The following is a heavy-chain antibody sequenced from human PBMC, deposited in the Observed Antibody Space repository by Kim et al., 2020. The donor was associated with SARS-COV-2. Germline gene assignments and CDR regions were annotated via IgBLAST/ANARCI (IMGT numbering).Heavy chain of an antibody. CDR3: ASRKDVDQWVAF. D-gene: IGHD6-19*01. V-gene: IGHV4-61*01. CDR1: GESVSSGNHF. CDR2: IYYNDNT. Sequence: SETLSLTCTVSGESVSSGNHFWTWIRQPPGRGLEWIGYIYYNDNTIYNPSLNSRVTISRDSSKNQFSLRLTSVTAADSAIYYCASRKDVDQWVAFWGQGVLVTVSS. J-gene: IGHJ4*02.